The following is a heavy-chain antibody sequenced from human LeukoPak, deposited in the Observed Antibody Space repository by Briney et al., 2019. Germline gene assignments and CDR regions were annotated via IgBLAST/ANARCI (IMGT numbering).Heavy chain of an antibody. Sequence: PGWSLRLSCAASGFTFSSYWMSWVRQAPGKGLEWVANIKQDGSEKYYVDSVKGRFTISRDNAKNSLYLQMNSLRAEDTAVYYCARSWSSGYWFPATASFDYWGQGTLVTVSS. J-gene: IGHJ4*02. CDR2: IKQDGSEK. D-gene: IGHD3-22*01. V-gene: IGHV3-7*01. CDR3: ARSWSSGYWFPATASFDY. CDR1: GFTFSSYW.